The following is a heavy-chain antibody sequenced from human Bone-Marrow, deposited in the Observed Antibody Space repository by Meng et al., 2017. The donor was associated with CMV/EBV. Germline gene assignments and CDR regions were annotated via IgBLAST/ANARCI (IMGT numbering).Heavy chain of an antibody. D-gene: IGHD5-24*01. CDR1: GFTVSSNY. CDR3: ARELKGDGYTH. CDR2: IYSGGST. V-gene: IGHV3-66*02. J-gene: IGHJ4*02. Sequence: GESLKISSAASGFTVSSNYMSWVRQAPGKGLEWVSVIYSGGSTYYADSVKGRFTISRDNSKNTLYLQMNSLRAEDTAVYYCARELKGDGYTHWGQGTLVTVSS.